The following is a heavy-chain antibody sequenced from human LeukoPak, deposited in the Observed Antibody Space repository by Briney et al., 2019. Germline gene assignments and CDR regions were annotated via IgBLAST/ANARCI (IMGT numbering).Heavy chain of an antibody. J-gene: IGHJ4*02. CDR1: GFTFSTYA. CDR3: AKDLIVGATRPYYFDS. D-gene: IGHD1-26*01. V-gene: IGHV3-23*01. CDR2: ISGGDHNT. Sequence: PGGSLRLSCTASGFTFSTYAMSWVRQAPGKGLEWVSSISGGDHNTYYADSVKGRFTISRDNSKNTLYLQVNSLRAEDTAVYYCAKDLIVGATRPYYFDSWGQGTLVTVSS.